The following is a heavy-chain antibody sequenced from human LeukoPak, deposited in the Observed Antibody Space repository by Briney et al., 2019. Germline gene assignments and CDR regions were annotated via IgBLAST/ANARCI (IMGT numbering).Heavy chain of an antibody. J-gene: IGHJ5*02. D-gene: IGHD3-22*01. CDR1: GFTFSSYA. CDR3: ARGRSYYDSSGHNWFDP. Sequence: GGSLRLSCAASGFTFSSYAMSWVRQAPGKGLEWVSVIYGGGSTYYAGSVKGRFTISRHNSKNTLYLQMNSLRAEDTAVYYCARGRSYYDSSGHNWFDPWGQGTLVTVSS. CDR2: IYGGGST. V-gene: IGHV3-53*04.